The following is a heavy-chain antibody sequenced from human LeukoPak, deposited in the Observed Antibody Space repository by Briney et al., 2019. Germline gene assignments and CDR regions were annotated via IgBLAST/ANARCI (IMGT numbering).Heavy chain of an antibody. CDR2: IKQDGSEK. V-gene: IGHV3-7*01. Sequence: GGSLRLSCAATGLIFSSNFMSWVRQAPGKGLEWVANIKQDGSEKYYVDSVKGRFTISRDNAKNSLYLQMNSLRAEDTAVYYCAREDCSSWSLNYYYYYMDVWGKGTTVTVSS. J-gene: IGHJ6*03. CDR3: AREDCSSWSLNYYYYYMDV. CDR1: GLIFSSNF. D-gene: IGHD6-13*01.